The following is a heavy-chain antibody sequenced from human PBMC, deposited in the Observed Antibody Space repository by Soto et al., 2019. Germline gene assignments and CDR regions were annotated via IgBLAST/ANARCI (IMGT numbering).Heavy chain of an antibody. V-gene: IGHV4-34*01. CDR3: ARGDYCSSTSCYSYYYYYGMDV. D-gene: IGHD2-2*02. Sequence: SETLSLTCAVYGGSFSGYYWSWIRQPPGKGLEWIGEINHSGSTNYNPSLKSRVTISVDTSKNQFSLKLSSVTAADTAVYYCARGDYCSSTSCYSYYYYYGMDVWGQGTTVNVS. J-gene: IGHJ6*02. CDR1: GGSFSGYY. CDR2: INHSGST.